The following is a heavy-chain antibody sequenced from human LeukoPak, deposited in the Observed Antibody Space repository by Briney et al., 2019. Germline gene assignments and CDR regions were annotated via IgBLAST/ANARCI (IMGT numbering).Heavy chain of an antibody. D-gene: IGHD2-2*02. Sequence: GGSLRLSCAASGFTFSSYGIRWVRQAPGKGLGWVAVISYDGSNKYYADSVKGRFTISRDNSKNTLYLQMNSLRAEDTAVYYCAKDPYPTPFSYYYGMDVWGQGTTVTVSS. J-gene: IGHJ6*02. CDR2: ISYDGSNK. V-gene: IGHV3-30*18. CDR3: AKDPYPTPFSYYYGMDV. CDR1: GFTFSSYG.